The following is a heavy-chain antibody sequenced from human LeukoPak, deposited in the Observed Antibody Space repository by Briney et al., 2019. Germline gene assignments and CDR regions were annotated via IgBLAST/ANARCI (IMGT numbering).Heavy chain of an antibody. V-gene: IGHV3-66*01. CDR3: AREGRGYYYDSSGYYYAPFDY. J-gene: IGHJ4*02. CDR2: IYSGGST. CDR1: GFTVSSNY. D-gene: IGHD3-22*01. Sequence: GGSLRFSCAASGFTVSSNYMSWVRQAPGKGLEGVSVIYSGGSTYYADSVKGRFTISRDNSKNTLYLQMNSLRAEDTAVYYCAREGRGYYYDSSGYYYAPFDYWGQGTLVTVSS.